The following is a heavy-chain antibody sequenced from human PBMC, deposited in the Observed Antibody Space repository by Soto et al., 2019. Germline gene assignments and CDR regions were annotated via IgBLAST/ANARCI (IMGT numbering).Heavy chain of an antibody. CDR3: ARRYGKNAFDI. J-gene: IGHJ3*02. D-gene: IGHD5-18*01. V-gene: IGHV4-59*01. Sequence: QVQLQESGPGLVKPSETLSLTCTVSVGSISSYYWSWIRQPPGKGLEWIGYIYYSGSTNYNPSLKSRVTISVDTSKNQFSLKLSSVTAADTAVYYCARRYGKNAFDIWGQGTMVTVSS. CDR1: VGSISSYY. CDR2: IYYSGST.